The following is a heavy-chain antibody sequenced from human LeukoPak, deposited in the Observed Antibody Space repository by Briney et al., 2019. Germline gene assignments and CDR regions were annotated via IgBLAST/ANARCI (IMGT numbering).Heavy chain of an antibody. CDR3: ARGPSSNWSGLDF. Sequence: GGSLRLSCAASGSTFGNYYMSWVRQAPGKGPEWVANIKHDGAWKFYADSVKGRFTVSRDNAENTLYLQVNNLRAEDTAVYYCARGPSSNWSGLDFWGQGTLLTVSS. D-gene: IGHD6-13*01. V-gene: IGHV3-7*01. J-gene: IGHJ4*02. CDR2: IKHDGAWK. CDR1: GSTFGNYY.